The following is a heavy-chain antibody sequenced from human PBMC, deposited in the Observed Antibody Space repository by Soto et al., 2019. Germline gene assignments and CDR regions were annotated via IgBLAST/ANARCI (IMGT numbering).Heavy chain of an antibody. J-gene: IGHJ4*02. Sequence: SETLYLTCTVSGGSISSYYWSWIRQPAGKGLEWIGRISTSGSTNYNPSLKSRVTMSVDTSKNQFSLKLSSVIAADTALYYCAREQYYYDSSGFLMDYWGQGTLVTVSS. V-gene: IGHV4-4*07. CDR3: AREQYYYDSSGFLMDY. CDR1: GGSISSYY. CDR2: ISTSGST. D-gene: IGHD3-22*01.